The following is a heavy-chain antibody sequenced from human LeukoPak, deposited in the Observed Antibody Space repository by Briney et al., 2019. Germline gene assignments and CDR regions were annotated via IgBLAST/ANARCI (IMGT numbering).Heavy chain of an antibody. J-gene: IGHJ4*02. CDR3: AKLWFGELLDYFDY. V-gene: IGHV3-23*01. D-gene: IGHD3-10*01. CDR1: GFTFSSYA. CDR2: ISGSGGST. Sequence: GGSLRLSCAASGFTFSSYAMSWVRQAPGKGLEWVSAISGSGGSTYYADSVKGRFTISRDNSKNTLYPQMNSLRAGDTAVYYCAKLWFGELLDYFDYWGQGTLVTVSS.